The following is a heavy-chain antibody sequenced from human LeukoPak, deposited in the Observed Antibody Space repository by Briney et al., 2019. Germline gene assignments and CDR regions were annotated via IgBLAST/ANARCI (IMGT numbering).Heavy chain of an antibody. V-gene: IGHV4-30-2*01. CDR1: GGSISSGGYS. CDR3: ARGVYYYGSGSYYDSGYFDY. D-gene: IGHD3-10*01. CDR2: IYHSGST. J-gene: IGHJ4*02. Sequence: SETLSLTCAVSGGSISSGGYSWSWIRQPPGKGLEWLGYIYHSGSTYYNPSLQSRVTISVDRSKNQFSLKLSSVTAADTAVYYCARGVYYYGSGSYYDSGYFDYWGQGTLVTVSS.